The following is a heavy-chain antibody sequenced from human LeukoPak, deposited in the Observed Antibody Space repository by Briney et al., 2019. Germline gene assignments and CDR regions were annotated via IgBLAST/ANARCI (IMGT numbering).Heavy chain of an antibody. CDR3: ARDYYGVIKGYAFDI. CDR1: GGSISSGGYY. J-gene: IGHJ3*02. D-gene: IGHD4-17*01. V-gene: IGHV4-31*03. Sequence: PSQTLSLTCTVSGGSISSGGYYWSWIRQHPGKGLEWIGYIYYSGSTYYNPSLKSRVTISVDTSKNQFSLKLSSVTAADTAVYYCARDYYGVIKGYAFDIWGQGTMVTVSS. CDR2: IYYSGST.